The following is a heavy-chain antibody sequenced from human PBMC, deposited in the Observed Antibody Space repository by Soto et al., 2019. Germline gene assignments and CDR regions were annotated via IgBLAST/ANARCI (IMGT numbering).Heavy chain of an antibody. V-gene: IGHV3-23*01. J-gene: IGHJ4*02. D-gene: IGHD3-3*01. Sequence: GGSLRLSCAASGFSFSSYAMSWVRQAPGKGLEWVSTISGSDGKTFYADSVKGRFSISRDTSKNTLYLQMNSLRADDAAVYYCARWSYLDYWGQGTRVTVSS. CDR1: GFSFSSYA. CDR2: ISGSDGKT. CDR3: ARWSYLDY.